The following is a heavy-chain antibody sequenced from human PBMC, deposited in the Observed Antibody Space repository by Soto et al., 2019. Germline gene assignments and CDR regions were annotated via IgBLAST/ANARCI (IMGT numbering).Heavy chain of an antibody. CDR1: GYSFTSYW. CDR2: IDPSDSYT. Sequence: GSLKISCKGCGYSFTSYWISWVRQMPGKGLEWMGSIDPSDSYTNYSPSFQGHVTISADKSISTAYLQWSSLKASDTAMYYCARHSGEYYYYYYGMDVWGQGTTVTVSS. D-gene: IGHD3-16*01. J-gene: IGHJ6*02. V-gene: IGHV5-10-1*01. CDR3: ARHSGEYYYYYYGMDV.